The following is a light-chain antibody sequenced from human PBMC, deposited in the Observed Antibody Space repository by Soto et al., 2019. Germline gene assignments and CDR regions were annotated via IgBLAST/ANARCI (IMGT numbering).Light chain of an antibody. CDR1: QSISIY. CDR3: QQYYSFPRT. CDR2: ATS. V-gene: IGKV1-39*01. Sequence: DIQMTQSPSSLSASVGDRVTITCRASQSISIYLNWYQQKPGKAPKLLIYATSSLHNGVPSRFSGSGSGTDFTLTISSLQPEDFATYYCQQYYSFPRTFGQGTKVDIK. J-gene: IGKJ1*01.